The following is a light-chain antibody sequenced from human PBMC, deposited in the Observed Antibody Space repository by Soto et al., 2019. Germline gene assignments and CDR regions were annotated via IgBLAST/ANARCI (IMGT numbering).Light chain of an antibody. CDR2: AAS. V-gene: IGKV3-11*01. J-gene: IGKJ2*01. CDR1: QSIRSN. CDR3: QQRDNWPPYT. Sequence: EIVLTQSPATLSLSPGERATLSCRASQSIRSNLGWYQQKHGQAPRLLIYAASNRAPGVPARFSGSGSGTDFTLTISSLEPEDFAVYSCQQRDNWPPYTFGPGTKLEIK.